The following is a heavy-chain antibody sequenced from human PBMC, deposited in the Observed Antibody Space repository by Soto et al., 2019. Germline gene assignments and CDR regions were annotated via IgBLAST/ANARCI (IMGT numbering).Heavy chain of an antibody. V-gene: IGHV3-30*18. CDR2: ISYDGSNK. CDR1: GFTFSSYG. CDR3: AKDNGRSSSWFYYYYGMDV. D-gene: IGHD6-13*01. Sequence: GGSLRLSCAASGFTFSSYGMHWVRQAPGKGLEWVAVISYDGSNKYYADSVKGRFTISRDNSKNTLYLQMNSLRAEDTAVYYCAKDNGRSSSWFYYYYGMDVWGQGTTVTVSS. J-gene: IGHJ6*02.